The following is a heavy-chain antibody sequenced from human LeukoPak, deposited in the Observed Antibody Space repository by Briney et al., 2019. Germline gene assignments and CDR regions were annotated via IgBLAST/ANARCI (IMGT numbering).Heavy chain of an antibody. D-gene: IGHD5-18*01. CDR3: ARGCHPGYSYGLTRHAFDI. CDR2: IYTSGST. J-gene: IGHJ3*02. Sequence: PSETLSLTCTVSGGSISSYYWSWIRQPAGKGLEWIGRIYTSGSTNYNPSLKSRVTMSVDTSKNQFSLKLSSVTAADTAVYYCARGCHPGYSYGLTRHAFDIWGQGTMVTVSS. CDR1: GGSISSYY. V-gene: IGHV4-4*07.